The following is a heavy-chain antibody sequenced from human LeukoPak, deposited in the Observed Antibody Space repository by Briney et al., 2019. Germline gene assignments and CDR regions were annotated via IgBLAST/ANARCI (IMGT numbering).Heavy chain of an antibody. J-gene: IGHJ4*02. D-gene: IGHD3-3*01. CDR2: ISGSGATT. CDR3: AKRFLEWLLIDY. V-gene: IGHV3-23*01. CDR1: GFTVSSNY. Sequence: GGSLRLSCAASGFTVSSNYMSWVRQAPGKGLEWVSTISGSGATTYYADSVKGRFTISRDNSKNTLYLQMNSLRAEDTAVYYCAKRFLEWLLIDYWGQGTLVTVSS.